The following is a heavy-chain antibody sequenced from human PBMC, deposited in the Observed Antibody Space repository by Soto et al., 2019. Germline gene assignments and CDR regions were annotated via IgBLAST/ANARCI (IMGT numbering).Heavy chain of an antibody. CDR1: GGTFSSYA. D-gene: IGHD1-26*01. CDR3: AREGERLGGSYWTKYFDY. V-gene: IGHV1-69*01. J-gene: IGHJ4*02. CDR2: IIPIFGTA. Sequence: QVQLVQSGAEVKKPGSSVKVSCKASGGTFSSYAISWVRQAPGQGLEWMGGIIPIFGTANYAQKFQGRVTITADESTSTAYMELSSLRSEDTAVYYCAREGERLGGSYWTKYFDYWGQGTLVTVSS.